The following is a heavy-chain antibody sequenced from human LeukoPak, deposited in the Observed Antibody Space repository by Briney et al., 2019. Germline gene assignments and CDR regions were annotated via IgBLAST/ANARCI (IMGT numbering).Heavy chain of an antibody. D-gene: IGHD3-22*01. J-gene: IGHJ4*02. CDR2: ISGSGGST. CDR3: ARSPTYYYDSSGYWDY. CDR1: GFTFSSYA. Sequence: GGSLRLSCAASGFTFSSYAMSWVRQAPGKGLEWASAISGSGGSTYYADSVKGRFTISRDNSKNTLYLQMNSLRAEDTAVHYCARSPTYYYDSSGYWDYWGQGTLVTVSS. V-gene: IGHV3-23*01.